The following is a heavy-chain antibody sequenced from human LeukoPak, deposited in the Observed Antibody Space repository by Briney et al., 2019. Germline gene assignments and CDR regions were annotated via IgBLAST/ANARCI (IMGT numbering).Heavy chain of an antibody. Sequence: ASVKVSCKASGYTFTGYYMHWVRQAPGQGLEWMGWINPNSGGTNYAQKFQGRVTMTRDTSISTAYMELSRLRSDDTAVYYCARDSGTWWELLTEESWGSFDYWGQGTLVTVPS. CDR1: GYTFTGYY. J-gene: IGHJ4*02. CDR3: ARDSGTWWELLTEESWGSFDY. V-gene: IGHV1-2*02. D-gene: IGHD1-26*01. CDR2: INPNSGGT.